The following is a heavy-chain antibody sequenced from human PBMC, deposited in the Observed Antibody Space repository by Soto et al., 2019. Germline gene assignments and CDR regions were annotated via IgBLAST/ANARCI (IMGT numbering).Heavy chain of an antibody. J-gene: IGHJ4*02. Sequence: SETLSLTCAVSGVSIDSHDWWTWVRQPPGKGLEWIGESHQSGNTNYNSSLESRVTISVDTSKNQLSLKLSSVTAADTAVYYCARVPDYWGQGILLTVSS. CDR3: ARVPDY. CDR1: GVSIDSHDW. V-gene: IGHV4-4*02. D-gene: IGHD2-2*01. CDR2: SHQSGNT.